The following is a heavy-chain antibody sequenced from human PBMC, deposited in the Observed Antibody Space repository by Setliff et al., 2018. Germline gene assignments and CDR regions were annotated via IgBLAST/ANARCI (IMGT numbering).Heavy chain of an antibody. CDR2: INHSGST. CDR1: GYSISSGHY. CDR3: TVYNTGSSKDHY. D-gene: IGHD2-8*02. V-gene: IGHV4-38-2*01. Sequence: SETLSLTCAVSGYSISSGHYWGWIRQPPGKGLEWIGEINHSGSTNYNPSLKSRVTISVDTSKNQFSLKLSSVTAADTALYYCTVYNTGSSKDHYWGQGTPVTVSS. J-gene: IGHJ4*02.